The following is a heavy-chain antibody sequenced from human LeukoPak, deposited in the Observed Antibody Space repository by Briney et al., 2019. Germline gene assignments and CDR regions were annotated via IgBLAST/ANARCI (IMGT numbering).Heavy chain of an antibody. CDR3: TPLFYGDYVYY. CDR1: GFTFSNAW. Sequence: PGGSLRLSCAASGFTFSNAWMSWVRQAPGKGLEWVGRIKSKTDGGTTDYAAPVKGRFTISRDDSKNTLYLQMNSLKTEDTAVYYCTPLFYGDYVYYWGQGTLVTVSS. V-gene: IGHV3-15*01. CDR2: IKSKTDGGTT. J-gene: IGHJ4*02. D-gene: IGHD4-17*01.